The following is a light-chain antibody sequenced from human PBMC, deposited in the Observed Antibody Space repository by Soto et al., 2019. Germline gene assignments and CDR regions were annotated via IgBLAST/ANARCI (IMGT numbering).Light chain of an antibody. Sequence: DIQMTQSPSSLSASVGDRVTLTCRASQGISNYLSWYQQKQGKAPTLLIYGASTLQSVVPARCSGRRSGKDFTLAISSLQAEDVATYYCQKYNSAPFTFGPGTLVDIK. CDR2: GAS. J-gene: IGKJ3*01. V-gene: IGKV1-27*01. CDR1: QGISNY. CDR3: QKYNSAPFT.